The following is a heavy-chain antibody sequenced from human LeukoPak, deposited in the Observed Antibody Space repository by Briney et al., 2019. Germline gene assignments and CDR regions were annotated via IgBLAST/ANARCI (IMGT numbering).Heavy chain of an antibody. D-gene: IGHD6-13*01. CDR3: VRHSSSWYNY. CDR1: GFTVSSNY. CDR2: IYSGGST. J-gene: IGHJ4*02. V-gene: IGHV3-66*04. Sequence: GGSLRLSCAASGFTVSSNYMSWVRQAPGKGLEWVSVIYSGGSTYYADSVKGRFTISRDNSRNTLYLQLSSLRAEDTAVYYCVRHSSSWYNYWGQGTLVTVSS.